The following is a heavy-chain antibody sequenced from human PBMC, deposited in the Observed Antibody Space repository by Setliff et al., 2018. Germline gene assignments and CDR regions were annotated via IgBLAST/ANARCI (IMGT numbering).Heavy chain of an antibody. V-gene: IGHV4-4*07. Sequence: SETLSLTCTVSGGSMGSYYWTWIRQSAGKGLEWIGRVYTTGSTAFNPSLNSRVTMSLDKSKNQFPLKLYSATAADTAVYFCARVRITPYCMDVWGKGTTVTVSS. CDR2: VYTTGST. CDR1: GGSMGSYY. J-gene: IGHJ6*03. CDR3: ARVRITPYCMDV. D-gene: IGHD3-10*01.